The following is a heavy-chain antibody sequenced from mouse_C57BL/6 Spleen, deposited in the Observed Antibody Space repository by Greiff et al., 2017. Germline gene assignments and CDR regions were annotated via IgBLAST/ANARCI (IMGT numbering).Heavy chain of an antibody. CDR2: ISYDGSN. J-gene: IGHJ3*01. CDR3: ARGDYYGSSYEAWFAY. D-gene: IGHD1-1*01. Sequence: ESGPGLVKPSQSLSLTCSVTGYSITSGYYWNWLRQFPGNKLEWMGYISYDGSNNYNPSLKNRISITRDTSKNQFFLKLNSVTTEDTATYYCARGDYYGSSYEAWFAYWGQGTLVTVSA. CDR1: GYSITSGYY. V-gene: IGHV3-6*01.